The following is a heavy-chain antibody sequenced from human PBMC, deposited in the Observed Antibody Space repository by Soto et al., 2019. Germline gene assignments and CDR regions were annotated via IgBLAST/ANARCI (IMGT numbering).Heavy chain of an antibody. CDR1: GFTFRSYW. CDR3: ASPGRYSSRWRNAFDI. Sequence: GGSLRLSCEASGFTFRSYWIHWVRQAPGKGLVWVSRIENDGSSRSHADSVKGRFTISSDNAKNTFYLQMNSLRAEDTAVYYCASPGRYSSRWRNAFDIWGQGTMVTVSS. CDR2: IENDGSSR. D-gene: IGHD6-19*01. J-gene: IGHJ3*02. V-gene: IGHV3-74*01.